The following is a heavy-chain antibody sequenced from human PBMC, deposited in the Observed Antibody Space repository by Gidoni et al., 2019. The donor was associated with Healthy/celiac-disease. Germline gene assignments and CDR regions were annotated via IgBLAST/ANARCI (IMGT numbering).Heavy chain of an antibody. CDR1: GFTFSRYS. Sequence: EVQLVESGGGLVQPGGSLRLSCAASGFTFSRYSMNWVRKAPGKGLEWVSYISSSSSTIYYAESVKGRFTISRDNDKNSLYLQMNSLRDEDKAVYYCARDSLANFDYWGQGTLVTVSS. CDR2: ISSSSSTI. V-gene: IGHV3-48*02. D-gene: IGHD3-16*02. CDR3: ARDSLANFDY. J-gene: IGHJ4*02.